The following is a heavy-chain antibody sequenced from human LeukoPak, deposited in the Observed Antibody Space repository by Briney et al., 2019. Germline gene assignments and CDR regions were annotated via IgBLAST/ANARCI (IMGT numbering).Heavy chain of an antibody. CDR2: ISGSGGNT. CDR1: GFTFSSYA. CDR3: ARDYSGSYCFDY. V-gene: IGHV3-23*01. J-gene: IGHJ4*02. D-gene: IGHD1-26*01. Sequence: GGSLRLSCAASGFTFSSYAMSWVRQAPGEGLEWVSAISGSGGNTYYADSVKGRFTISRDNAKNSLYLQMNSLRAEDTAAYYCARDYSGSYCFDYWGQGTLVTVSS.